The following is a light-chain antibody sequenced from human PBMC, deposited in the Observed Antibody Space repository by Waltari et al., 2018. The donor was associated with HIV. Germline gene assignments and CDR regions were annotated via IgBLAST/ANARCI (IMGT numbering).Light chain of an antibody. CDR3: AAWDDSLRGSYV. Sequence: QSVLTQPPSASGPPGQRVTIPCSGSSSTIGGNFLSCSQQVPGTAPKVLIFRDNQRPSGVPDRFSGSKSGASASLAISGLRSEDEADYYCAAWDDSLRGSYVFGPGTKVTVL. CDR1: SSTIGGNF. J-gene: IGLJ1*01. V-gene: IGLV1-47*01. CDR2: RDN.